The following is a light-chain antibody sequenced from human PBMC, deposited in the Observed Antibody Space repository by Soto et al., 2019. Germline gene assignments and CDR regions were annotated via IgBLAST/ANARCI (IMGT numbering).Light chain of an antibody. CDR2: DVS. J-gene: IGLJ1*01. CDR1: SIDVVGYNY. Sequence: QSALTQPASVSGSPGQSITISCTGTSIDVVGYNYVSWYQQHPRKAPKLMIYDVSNRPSGVSNRFSGSKSGNTASLTISGRQAEDEADYYCSSYTSSSTLVVFGTGTKLTVL. V-gene: IGLV2-14*01. CDR3: SSYTSSSTLVV.